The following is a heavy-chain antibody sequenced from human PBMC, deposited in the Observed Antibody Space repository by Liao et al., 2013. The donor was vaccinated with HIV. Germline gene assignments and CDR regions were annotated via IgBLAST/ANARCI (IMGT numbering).Heavy chain of an antibody. D-gene: IGHD3-22*01. J-gene: IGHJ4*02. CDR2: IYYSGST. V-gene: IGHV4-30-4*08. CDR1: GGSISSGDYY. Sequence: QVQLQQWGAGLLKPSQTLSLTCTVSGGSISSGDYYWSWIRQPPGKGLEWIGYIYYSGSTYYNPSLKSRVTISVDTSKNQFSLKLSSVTAADTAVYYCARDHGGYYRFDYWGQGTLVTVSS. CDR3: ARDHGGYYRFDY.